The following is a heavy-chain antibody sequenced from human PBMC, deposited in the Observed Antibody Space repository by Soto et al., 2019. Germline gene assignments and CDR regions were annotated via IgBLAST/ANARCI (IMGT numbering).Heavy chain of an antibody. D-gene: IGHD3-22*01. V-gene: IGHV3-23*01. J-gene: IGHJ3*02. CDR1: GFTFSSYA. CDR3: ARYNYYDSSGYKGTIDAFDI. Sequence: PGGSLRLCCAASGFTFSSYAMSWARQAPGKGLEWVSAISGSGASTYYADSVKGRFTISRDNSKNTLYLQMNSLRAEDTAVYYCARYNYYDSSGYKGTIDAFDIWGQGTMVTVS. CDR2: ISGSGAST.